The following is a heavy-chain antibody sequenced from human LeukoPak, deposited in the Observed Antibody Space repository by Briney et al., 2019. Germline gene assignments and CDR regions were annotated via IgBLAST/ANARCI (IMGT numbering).Heavy chain of an antibody. CDR3: ARDPLTTAYGMDV. J-gene: IGHJ6*02. Sequence: SETLSLTCAVYGGSFSGYYWSWIRQPPGKGLEWIGEINHSGSTNYNPSLKSRVTISVDTSKNQFSLKLSSVTAADTAVYYCARDPLTTAYGMDVWGQGTTVTVSS. CDR2: INHSGST. CDR1: GGSFSGYY. D-gene: IGHD4-11*01. V-gene: IGHV4-34*01.